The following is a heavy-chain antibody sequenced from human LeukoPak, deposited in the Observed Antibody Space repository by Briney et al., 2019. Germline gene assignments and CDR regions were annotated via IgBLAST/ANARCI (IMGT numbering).Heavy chain of an antibody. CDR3: ARWVSASIDY. J-gene: IGHJ4*02. Sequence: SETLSLTCTVSGGSMKNCHWSWIRQPPGKGLEWIGYIYYTGSTYYNPSLKSRVTISLDTSKNQFSLKMSSVTAADTAVYYCARWVSASIDYWGQGTLVTVSS. CDR1: GGSMKNCH. D-gene: IGHD1-26*01. CDR2: IYYTGST. V-gene: IGHV4-59*01.